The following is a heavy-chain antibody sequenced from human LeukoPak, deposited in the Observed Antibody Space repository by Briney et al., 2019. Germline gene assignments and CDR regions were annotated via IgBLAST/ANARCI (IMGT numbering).Heavy chain of an antibody. CDR1: GGSISSSNYY. CDR2: IFYSGST. CDR3: ARDDGNYYYYYGMDV. V-gene: IGHV4-39*07. Sequence: ASETLSPTCTVSGGSISSSNYYWGWIRQPPGKGLEWIGSIFYSGSTYYNPSLKSRVTISVDTSKNQFSLRLSSVTAADTAVYYCARDDGNYYYYYGMDVWGQGTTVTVSS. D-gene: IGHD1-1*01. J-gene: IGHJ6*02.